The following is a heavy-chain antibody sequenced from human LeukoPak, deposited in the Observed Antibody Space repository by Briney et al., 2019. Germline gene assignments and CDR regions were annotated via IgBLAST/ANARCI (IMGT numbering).Heavy chain of an antibody. D-gene: IGHD6-19*01. J-gene: IGHJ6*02. Sequence: GGSLRLSCAASGFTFSNAWMSWVRQAPGKGLEWVGRIKSKTDGGTTDYAAPVKGRFAISRDDSKNTLYLQMNSLKTEDTAVYYCTTPTGIAVIYGMDVWGQGTTVTVSS. V-gene: IGHV3-15*01. CDR1: GFTFSNAW. CDR3: TTPTGIAVIYGMDV. CDR2: IKSKTDGGTT.